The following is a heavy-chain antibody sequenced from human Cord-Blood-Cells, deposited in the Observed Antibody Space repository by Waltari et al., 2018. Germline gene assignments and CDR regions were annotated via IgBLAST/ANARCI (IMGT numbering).Heavy chain of an antibody. V-gene: IGHV1-8*03. CDR1: GYTFTSYD. CDR3: LYCGGDCYAFDI. Sequence: QVQLVQSGAEVKKPGASVKVSCKASGYTFTSYDINWVRQATGQGLEWMGWLNPNSGNTGYAQKFQGRVTITRNTSISTAYMELSSLRSEDTAVYYCLYCGGDCYAFDIWGQGTMVTVSS. D-gene: IGHD2-21*02. CDR2: LNPNSGNT. J-gene: IGHJ3*02.